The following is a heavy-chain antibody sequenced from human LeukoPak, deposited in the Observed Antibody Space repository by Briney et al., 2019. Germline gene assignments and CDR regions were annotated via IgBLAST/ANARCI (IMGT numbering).Heavy chain of an antibody. CDR1: GGSISSGGYS. CDR3: ARERVYGMDV. V-gene: IGHV4-30-2*01. J-gene: IGHJ6*02. Sequence: SQTLSLTCAVSGGSISSGGYSWSWIRQPPGKGLEWIGYIYHSASTYYNPSLKSRVTISVNRSKNQFSLKLSSVTAADTAVYYCARERVYGMDVWGQGTTVTVSS. CDR2: IYHSAST.